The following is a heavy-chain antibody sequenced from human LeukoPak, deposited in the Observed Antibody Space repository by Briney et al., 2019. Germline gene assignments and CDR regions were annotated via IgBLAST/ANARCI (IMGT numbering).Heavy chain of an antibody. CDR1: GFTFSNYW. CDR2: IKTDGSEK. CDR3: AKDLTTGTLSFDY. Sequence: GGSLRLSCEGSGFTFSNYWMGWVRQAPGKGLQWVANIKTDGSEKYYVDSVKGRFTISRDNAKDSLYLQMNSLRAEDTAVYYCAKDLTTGTLSFDYWGQGTLVTVSS. V-gene: IGHV3-7*01. D-gene: IGHD1-1*01. J-gene: IGHJ4*02.